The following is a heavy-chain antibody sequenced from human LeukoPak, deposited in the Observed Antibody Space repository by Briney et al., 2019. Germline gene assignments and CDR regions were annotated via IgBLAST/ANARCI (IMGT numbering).Heavy chain of an antibody. Sequence: PGGSLRLSCAAPGFTFSNAWMSWVRQAPGKGLEWVGRIKSKTDGGTTDYAAPVKGRFTISRDDSKNTLYLQMNSLKTEDTAVYYCTTDQRDYYGSGSYYKGSYFDYWGQGTLVTVSS. D-gene: IGHD3-10*01. CDR3: TTDQRDYYGSGSYYKGSYFDY. J-gene: IGHJ4*02. CDR1: GFTFSNAW. CDR2: IKSKTDGGTT. V-gene: IGHV3-15*01.